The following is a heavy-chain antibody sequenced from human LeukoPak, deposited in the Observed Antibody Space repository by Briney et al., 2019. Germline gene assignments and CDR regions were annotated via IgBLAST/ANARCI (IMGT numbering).Heavy chain of an antibody. CDR1: GYTFTSYG. D-gene: IGHD2-2*01. V-gene: IGHV1-18*03. Sequence: GASVKVSCKASGYTFTSYGISWVRQAPGQGLEWMGWISAYNGNTNYAQKLQGRVTMTTDTSTSTAYMEPRSLRSDDMAVYYCARFITQYQLLGWFDPWGQGTLVTVSS. CDR3: ARFITQYQLLGWFDP. CDR2: ISAYNGNT. J-gene: IGHJ5*02.